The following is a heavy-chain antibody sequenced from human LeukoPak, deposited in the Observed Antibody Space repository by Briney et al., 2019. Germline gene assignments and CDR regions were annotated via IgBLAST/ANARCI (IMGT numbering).Heavy chain of an antibody. D-gene: IGHD3-10*01. CDR1: GFKFNDYA. CDR3: LRGRNYFGGNDSYYFDY. V-gene: IGHV3-9*01. Sequence: QPGRSLRLSCAASGFKFNDYAMDWVRQVPGKGLQWVSGLSLDGSNIVYADSVRRRFTISRDNGKNSLYLQMNSLRPEYTVLYYCLRGRNYFGGNDSYYFDYWGQGTLVTVSS. CDR2: LSLDGSNI. J-gene: IGHJ4*02.